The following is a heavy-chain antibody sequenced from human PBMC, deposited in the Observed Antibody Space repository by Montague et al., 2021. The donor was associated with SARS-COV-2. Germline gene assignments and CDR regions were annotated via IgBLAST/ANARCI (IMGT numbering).Heavy chain of an antibody. CDR3: ARTYYDILTGYYNRGAFDI. V-gene: IGHV4-59*08. Sequence: SETLSLTCTVSGGSISSYYWSWIRQPPGKGLEWIGYIYYSGSINYNPSLESRVTISVDTSKNQFSLKLSSVTAADTAVYYCARTYYDILTGYYNRGAFDIWGQGTMVTVSS. D-gene: IGHD3-9*01. CDR1: GGSISSYY. J-gene: IGHJ3*02. CDR2: IYYSGSI.